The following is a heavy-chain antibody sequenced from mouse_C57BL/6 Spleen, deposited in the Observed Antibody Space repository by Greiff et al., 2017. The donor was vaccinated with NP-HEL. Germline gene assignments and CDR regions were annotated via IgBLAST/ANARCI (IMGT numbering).Heavy chain of an antibody. V-gene: IGHV1-81*01. CDR2: IYPRSGNT. CDR3: LTGFAY. D-gene: IGHD4-1*01. Sequence: QVQLQESGAELARPGASVKLSCKASGYTFTSYGIRWVKQRTGLGLEWIGEIYPRSGNTYYNEKCKGKATLTADKSSSTAYMELRSLTSEDSAVYVCLTGFAYWGQGTLVTVSA. J-gene: IGHJ3*01. CDR1: GYTFTSYG.